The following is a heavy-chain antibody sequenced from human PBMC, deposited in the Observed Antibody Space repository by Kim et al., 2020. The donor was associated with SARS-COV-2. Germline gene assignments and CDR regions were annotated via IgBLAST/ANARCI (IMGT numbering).Heavy chain of an antibody. Sequence: GGSLRLSCAASGFTFSSYSMNWVRQAPGKGLEWVSSISSSSYIYYADSVKGRFTISRDNAKNSLYLQMNSLRAEDTAVYYCARDRDSSSWYDYWGQGTLVTVSS. J-gene: IGHJ4*02. CDR2: ISSSSYI. V-gene: IGHV3-21*01. CDR1: GFTFSSYS. CDR3: ARDRDSSSWYDY. D-gene: IGHD6-13*01.